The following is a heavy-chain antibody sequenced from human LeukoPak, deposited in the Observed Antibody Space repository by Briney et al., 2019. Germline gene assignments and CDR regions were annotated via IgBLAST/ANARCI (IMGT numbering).Heavy chain of an antibody. Sequence: ASVKVSCKASGYTFTSYYMHWVRQAPGQGLEWMGIINPSGGSTSYAQKFQGRVTMTRDMSTSTVYMELSSLKASDTAMYYCARRVSGYTYGQHYYFGYWGQGTLVTVSS. V-gene: IGHV1-46*01. CDR2: INPSGGST. J-gene: IGHJ4*02. D-gene: IGHD5-18*01. CDR1: GYTFTSYY. CDR3: ARRVSGYTYGQHYYFGY.